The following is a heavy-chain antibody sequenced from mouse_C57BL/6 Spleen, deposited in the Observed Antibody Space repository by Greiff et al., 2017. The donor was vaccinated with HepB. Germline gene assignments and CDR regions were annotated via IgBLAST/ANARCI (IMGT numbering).Heavy chain of an antibody. D-gene: IGHD1-1*01. CDR1: GYTFTDYY. V-gene: IGHV1-76*01. J-gene: IGHJ4*01. CDR2: IYPGSGNT. Sequence: VQLQQSGAELVRPGASVKLSCKASGYTFTDYYINWVKQRPGQGLEWIARIYPGSGNTYYNEKFKGKATLTAEKSSSTAYMQLSSLTSEDSAVYVCARDTTVVATNYYAMDYWGQGTSVTVSS. CDR3: ARDTTVVATNYYAMDY.